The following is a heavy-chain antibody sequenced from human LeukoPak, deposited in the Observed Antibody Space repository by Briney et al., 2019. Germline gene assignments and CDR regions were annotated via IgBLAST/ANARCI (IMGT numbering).Heavy chain of an antibody. CDR2: INHSGST. J-gene: IGHJ5*02. Sequence: SETLSFTCAVYGGSFSGYYWSWIRQPPGKGLEWIGEINHSGSTNYNPSLKSRVTISVDTSKNQFSLKLSSVTAADTAVYYCARRGELVGGWFDPWGQGTLVTVSS. CDR3: ARRGELVGGWFDP. V-gene: IGHV4-34*01. CDR1: GGSFSGYY. D-gene: IGHD2-8*02.